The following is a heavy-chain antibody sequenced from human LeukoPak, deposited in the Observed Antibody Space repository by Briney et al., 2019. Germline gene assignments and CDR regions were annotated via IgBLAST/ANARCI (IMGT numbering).Heavy chain of an antibody. V-gene: IGHV1-2*02. Sequence: ASVKVSCKASGYTFTGYYMHWVRQAPGQGLEWMGWINPNSGGTNYARKFQGRVTMTRDTSISTAYMELSRLRSDDTAVYYCARDPGLDYYDSSGYRDRVDYWGQGTLVTVSS. CDR3: ARDPGLDYYDSSGYRDRVDY. CDR2: INPNSGGT. CDR1: GYTFTGYY. J-gene: IGHJ4*02. D-gene: IGHD3-22*01.